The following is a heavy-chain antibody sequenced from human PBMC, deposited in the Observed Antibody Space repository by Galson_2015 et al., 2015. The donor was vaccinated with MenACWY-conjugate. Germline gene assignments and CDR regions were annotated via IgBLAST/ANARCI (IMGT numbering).Heavy chain of an antibody. CDR1: GYSFPNYW. CDR2: IDPHNSNT. CDR3: ARHPPGGRGMDV. V-gene: IGHV5-51*01. J-gene: IGHJ6*02. Sequence: QSGAEVKKPGESLPISCTGSGYSFPNYWIGWVRQMPGRSLEWMGLIDPHNSNTRYSPSFQGQVTISADESISTAFLQWSSLKASDTAMYYCARHPPGGRGMDVWGRGTTVTVSS. D-gene: IGHD1-26*01.